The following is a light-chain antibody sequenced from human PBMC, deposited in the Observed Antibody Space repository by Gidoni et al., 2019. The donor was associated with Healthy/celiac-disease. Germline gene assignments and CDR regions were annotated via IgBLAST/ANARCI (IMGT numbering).Light chain of an antibody. Sequence: EIVMTQSPGTLSLSPGERATLSCSASQSVSSSYLAWYQQKPGQAPRLLIYGASSRATGIPHRFSGSGSGTDFTLTISRLEPEDFAVYYCQQYGSSPQTFGQGTKVEIK. J-gene: IGKJ1*01. CDR3: QQYGSSPQT. CDR1: QSVSSSY. V-gene: IGKV3-20*01. CDR2: GAS.